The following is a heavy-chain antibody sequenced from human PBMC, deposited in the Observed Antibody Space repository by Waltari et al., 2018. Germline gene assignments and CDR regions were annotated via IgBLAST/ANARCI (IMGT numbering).Heavy chain of an antibody. J-gene: IGHJ4*02. CDR3: ARGGTIGATHLDF. V-gene: IGHV3-53*01. CDR1: GFPAGSHY. Sequence: EVQLVESGGALIQPGGSLSLSCAASGFPAGSHYMNWVRQAPGKGLEWVSVIYTGGSTYYADSVKGRFAISRDTSKNTLSLQMDSLRAEDTAVYYCARGGTIGATHLDFWGQGTLVTVSS. CDR2: IYTGGST. D-gene: IGHD1-26*01.